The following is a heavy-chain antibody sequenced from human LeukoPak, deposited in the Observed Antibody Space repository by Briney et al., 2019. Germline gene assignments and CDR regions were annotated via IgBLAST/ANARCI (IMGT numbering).Heavy chain of an antibody. CDR2: ISGSGGST. D-gene: IGHD6-19*01. CDR3: AKNVRSGWTPFCDY. Sequence: GGSLRLSCAASGFTFSSYAMSWVRQAPGKGLEWVSAISGSGGSTYYADSVKGRFTISRDNSKNTLYLQMNSLRAEDTAVYYCAKNVRSGWTPFCDYWGQGTLVTVSS. V-gene: IGHV3-23*01. CDR1: GFTFSSYA. J-gene: IGHJ4*02.